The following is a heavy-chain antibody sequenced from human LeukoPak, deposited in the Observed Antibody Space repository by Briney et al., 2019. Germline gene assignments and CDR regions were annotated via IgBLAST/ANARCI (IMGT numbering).Heavy chain of an antibody. V-gene: IGHV3-53*01. CDR3: GRHAYGGSPPLS. J-gene: IGHJ4*02. D-gene: IGHD3-10*01. Sequence: GGSLRLSCAASGFTVRDGYMSWVRQAPGKQLEWLAFIYVSGTTFYAASVKGRFTISRDNAKNTVYLQMNNLRAEDTALYYCGRHAYGGSPPLSWGQGALVTVSS. CDR1: GFTVRDGY. CDR2: IYVSGTT.